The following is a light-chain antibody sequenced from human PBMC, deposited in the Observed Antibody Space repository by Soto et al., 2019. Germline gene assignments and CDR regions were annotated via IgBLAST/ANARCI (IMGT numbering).Light chain of an antibody. V-gene: IGLV2-14*01. CDR2: DVS. CDR1: SIDIGGYNY. CDR3: SSYRRSSTGVV. Sequence: QSVLTQPASVSGSPGQSITISCTGTSIDIGGYNYVSWYQQHPGKAPKLMIYDVSNRPSGVSNRFSGSKSGNTASLTISGLQADDEADYYCSSYRRSSTGVVFGGGTKLTVL. J-gene: IGLJ2*01.